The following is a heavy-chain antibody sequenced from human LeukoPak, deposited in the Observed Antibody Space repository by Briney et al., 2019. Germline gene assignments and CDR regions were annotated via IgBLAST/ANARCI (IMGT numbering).Heavy chain of an antibody. CDR3: ARAAAGSYYYYYYMDV. CDR2: ISSSSSYI. D-gene: IGHD6-13*01. J-gene: IGHJ6*03. V-gene: IGHV3-21*01. CDR1: GFAFSSYA. Sequence: PGGSLRLSCAASGFAFSSYAMHWVRQAPGKGLEWVSSISSSSSYIYYADSVKGRFTISRDNAKNSLYLQMNSLRAEDTAVYYCARAAAGSYYYYYYMDVWGKGTTVTVSS.